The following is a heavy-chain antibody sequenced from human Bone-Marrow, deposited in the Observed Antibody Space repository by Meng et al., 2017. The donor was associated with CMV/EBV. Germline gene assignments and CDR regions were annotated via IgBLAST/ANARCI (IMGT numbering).Heavy chain of an antibody. J-gene: IGHJ5*02. CDR2: IYYSGST. Sequence: SETLSLTCTVSGGSISSGDYYWSWIRQPPGKGLEWIGYIYYSGSTYYNPSLKSRVTISVDTSKNQFSLKLSSVTDADTAVYYCARRGEKNWFDPWGQGTLVTVSS. CDR3: ARRGEKNWFDP. D-gene: IGHD3-10*01. CDR1: GGSISSGDYY. V-gene: IGHV4-30-4*08.